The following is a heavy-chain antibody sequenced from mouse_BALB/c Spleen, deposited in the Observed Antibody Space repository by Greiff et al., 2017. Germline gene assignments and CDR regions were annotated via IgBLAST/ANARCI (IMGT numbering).Heavy chain of an antibody. J-gene: IGHJ4*01. V-gene: IGHV14-3*02. D-gene: IGHD1-1*01. CDR1: GFNIKDTY. CDR2: IDPANGNT. Sequence: VQLQQSGAELVKPGASVKLSCTASGFNIKDTYMHWVKQRPEQGLEWIGRIDPANGNTKYDPKFQGKATITADTSSNTAYLQLSSLTSEDTAVYYCAPITTVVEEDYAMDYWGQGTSVTVSS. CDR3: APITTVVEEDYAMDY.